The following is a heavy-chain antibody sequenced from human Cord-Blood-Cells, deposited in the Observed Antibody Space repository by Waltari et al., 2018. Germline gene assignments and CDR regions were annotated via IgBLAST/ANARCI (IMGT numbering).Heavy chain of an antibody. Sequence: EVQLVQSGAEVKKPGESLKLSCKGSGYSFTSYLIGWVRQMPGKGLERMGIIYPGDSDTRYSPSFQGQVTISADKSISTAYLQWSSLKASDTAMYYCARHQPYGSGSYYYMDVWGKGTTVTVSS. CDR2: IYPGDSDT. CDR3: ARHQPYGSGSYYYMDV. D-gene: IGHD3-10*01. J-gene: IGHJ6*03. CDR1: GYSFTSYL. V-gene: IGHV5-51*01.